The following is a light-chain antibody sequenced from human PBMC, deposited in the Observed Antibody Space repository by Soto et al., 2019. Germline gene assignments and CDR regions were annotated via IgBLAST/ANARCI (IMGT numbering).Light chain of an antibody. J-gene: IGLJ1*01. V-gene: IGLV1-44*01. CDR3: AAWDDSLNGFYV. CDR2: SNN. Sequence: QSALTQPPSASGTPGQRVTISCSGSSSNIGSNTVNWYQQLPGTAPKLLIYSNNQRPPGVPDRFSGSKSGTSASLAISGLQSEDEADYYRAAWDDSLNGFYVFGTGTKVTVL. CDR1: SSNIGSNT.